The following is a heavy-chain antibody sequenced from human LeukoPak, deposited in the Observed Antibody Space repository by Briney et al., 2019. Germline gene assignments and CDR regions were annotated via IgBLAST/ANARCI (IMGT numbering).Heavy chain of an antibody. CDR1: GFTLSTYW. D-gene: IGHD2-15*01. CDR2: IKEDGSEK. CDR3: AREAWIAATNY. J-gene: IGHJ4*02. V-gene: IGHV3-7*03. Sequence: PGGSLRLSCAASGFTLSTYWMSWVRQAPGKGLEWVADIKEDGSEKYYVDSVKGRFTISRDNAKNSLYLQMNSLRAEDTAVYYCAREAWIAATNYWGQGTLVTVSS.